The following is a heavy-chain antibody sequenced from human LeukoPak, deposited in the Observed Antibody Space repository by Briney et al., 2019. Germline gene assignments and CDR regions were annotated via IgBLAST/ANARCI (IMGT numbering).Heavy chain of an antibody. CDR1: GGSFSGYY. Sequence: SETLSLTCAVYGGSFSGYYLSWIRQPPGRGLEWIGEINHSGSTNYNPSLKSRVTISVDTSKNQFSLKLSSVTAADTAVYYCARALTWRQYDYVWGSYRYYFDYWGQGTLVTVSS. D-gene: IGHD3-16*02. CDR2: INHSGST. V-gene: IGHV4-34*01. CDR3: ARALTWRQYDYVWGSYRYYFDY. J-gene: IGHJ4*02.